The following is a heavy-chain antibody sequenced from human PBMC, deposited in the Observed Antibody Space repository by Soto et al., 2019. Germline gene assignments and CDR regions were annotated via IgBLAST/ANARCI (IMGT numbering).Heavy chain of an antibody. CDR1: GFTFSSYG. Sequence: QVQLVESGGGVVQPGRSLRLSCAASGFTFSSYGMHWVRQAPGQGLEWVAVMWYDGSNKYYADSVKGRFTISRDNSKNTLYLQMNSLRAEDTAVYYCARDGGGSIVVVVAAPDYWGQGTLVTVSS. CDR2: MWYDGSNK. J-gene: IGHJ4*02. D-gene: IGHD2-15*01. CDR3: ARDGGGSIVVVVAAPDY. V-gene: IGHV3-33*01.